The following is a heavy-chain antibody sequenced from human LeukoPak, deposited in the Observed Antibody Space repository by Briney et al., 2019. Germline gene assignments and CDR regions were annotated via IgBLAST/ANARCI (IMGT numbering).Heavy chain of an antibody. CDR3: ARGVRQQLVETDKYSQH. J-gene: IGHJ1*01. V-gene: IGHV4-34*01. Sequence: SETLSLTCAVYGGSFSGYYWSWIRQPPGKGLEWIGEINHSGSTNYNPSLKSRVTISVDTSKNQFSLKLSSVTAADTAVYYCARGVRQQLVETDKYSQHWGQGTLVTVSS. CDR1: GGSFSGYY. D-gene: IGHD6-13*01. CDR2: INHSGST.